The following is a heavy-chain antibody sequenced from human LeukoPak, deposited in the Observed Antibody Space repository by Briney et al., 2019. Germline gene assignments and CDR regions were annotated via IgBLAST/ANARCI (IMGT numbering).Heavy chain of an antibody. CDR3: ARTVTTARFFDY. V-gene: IGHV4-4*09. J-gene: IGHJ4*02. Sequence: SETLSLTCTVSGGSISSYYWSWIRQPPGKGLEWIGYIYTSGSTNYNPSLRSRVTISVDTSKHQFSLKLSSVTAADTAVYYCARTVTTARFFDYWGQGTLVTVSS. CDR2: IYTSGST. CDR1: GGSISSYY. D-gene: IGHD4-17*01.